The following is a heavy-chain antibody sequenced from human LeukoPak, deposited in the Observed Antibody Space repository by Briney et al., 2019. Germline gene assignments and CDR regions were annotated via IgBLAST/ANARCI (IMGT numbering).Heavy chain of an antibody. J-gene: IGHJ5*02. V-gene: IGHV1-2*02. CDR3: ARDTVYCNSTSCYIHWFDP. Sequence: ASVKVSCKASGYTFTGYYMHWVRQAPGQGLEWMGWIGPNSAGTNYAQKFQGRVTMTRDTSISTAYMELSRLRSDDTAIYYCARDTVYCNSTSCYIHWFDPWGQGTLVTVSS. CDR2: IGPNSAGT. CDR1: GYTFTGYY. D-gene: IGHD2-2*02.